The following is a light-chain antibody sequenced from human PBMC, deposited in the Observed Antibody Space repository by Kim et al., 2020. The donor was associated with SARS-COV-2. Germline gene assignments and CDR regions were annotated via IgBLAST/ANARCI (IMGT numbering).Light chain of an antibody. CDR2: DTS. Sequence: TVLTQSPGTLSLSPGERATLSCRASQSVGNQLAWFKQTPGHPPRLLIYDTSNRAPGVPARFSGSGSGTDFTLTIISLEAEDFAVYYCQQRANWPRTFGQGTRLEIK. CDR3: QQRANWPRT. V-gene: IGKV3-11*01. CDR1: QSVGNQ. J-gene: IGKJ5*01.